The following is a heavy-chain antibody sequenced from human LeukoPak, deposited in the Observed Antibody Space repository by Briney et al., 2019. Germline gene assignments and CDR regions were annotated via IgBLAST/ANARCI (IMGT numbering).Heavy chain of an antibody. V-gene: IGHV4-34*01. Sequence: PSETLSLTCAVYGGSFSGYYWSWIRQRPGKGLEWIGEINHSGSTNYNPSLKSRVTISVDTSKNQFSLKLSSVTAADTAVYYCARGEDSSGYHDYRGQGTLVTVSS. CDR2: INHSGST. J-gene: IGHJ4*02. D-gene: IGHD3-22*01. CDR3: ARGEDSSGYHDY. CDR1: GGSFSGYY.